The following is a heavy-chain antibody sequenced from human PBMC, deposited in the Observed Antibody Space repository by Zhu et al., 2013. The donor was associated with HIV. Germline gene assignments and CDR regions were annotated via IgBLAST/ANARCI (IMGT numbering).Heavy chain of an antibody. D-gene: IGHD3-10*01. CDR1: GGTFSNYA. CDR2: IIPMFATT. Sequence: QVQLVQSGPEVKKPGSSVKVSCEPSGGTFSNYAVSWVRQAPGQGLEWMGTIIPMFATTTYAHKLQGRFTITADESTNTVYMEMSSLRSEDTAVYYCAGGNKYYYGDNGYSAEYFNHWGQGTLITVSS. J-gene: IGHJ1*01. CDR3: AGGNKYYYGDNGYSAEYFNH. V-gene: IGHV1-69*18.